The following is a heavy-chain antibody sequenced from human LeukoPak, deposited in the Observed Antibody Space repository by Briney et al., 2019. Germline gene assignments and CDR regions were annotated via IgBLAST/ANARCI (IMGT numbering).Heavy chain of an antibody. J-gene: IGHJ3*02. CDR3: ARDRALSSSWFDAFDI. CDR2: IYYDGRT. CDR1: GGSISSSSYY. Sequence: PSETLSLTCTVSGGSISSSSYYWGWIRQPPGKGLDWIGSIYYDGRTYYNPSLKSRVTISVDTSKNQFSLRLTSVTAADTAVYYCARDRALSSSWFDAFDIWGQGTMVTVSS. D-gene: IGHD6-13*01. V-gene: IGHV4-39*02.